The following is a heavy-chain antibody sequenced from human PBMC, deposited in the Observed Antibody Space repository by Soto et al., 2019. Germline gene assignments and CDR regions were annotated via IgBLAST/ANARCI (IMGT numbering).Heavy chain of an antibody. Sequence: QVQLVQSGAEVKKPGSSVKVSCKASGGTFSSYAISWVQQAPGQGLEWMGGIIPIFGTANYAQKFQGRVTITADKSTSTAYMELSSLRSEDTAVYYCAREGYYGSGSLGFYYGMDVWGQGTTVTVSS. J-gene: IGHJ6*02. CDR2: IIPIFGTA. V-gene: IGHV1-69*06. CDR1: GGTFSSYA. CDR3: AREGYYGSGSLGFYYGMDV. D-gene: IGHD3-10*01.